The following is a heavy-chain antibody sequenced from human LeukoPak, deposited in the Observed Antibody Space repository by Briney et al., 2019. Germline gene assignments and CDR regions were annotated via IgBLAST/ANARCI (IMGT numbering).Heavy chain of an antibody. D-gene: IGHD6-19*01. J-gene: IGHJ4*02. V-gene: IGHV4-39*01. Sequence: PSETLSLTCAVYGGSFSGYYWGWIRQPPGKGLEWIGSIYYSGSTYYNPSLKSRVTISVDTSKNQFSLKLSSVTAADTAVYYCAGYSSGWSNGYFDYWGQGTLVTVSS. CDR1: GGSFSGYY. CDR2: IYYSGST. CDR3: AGYSSGWSNGYFDY.